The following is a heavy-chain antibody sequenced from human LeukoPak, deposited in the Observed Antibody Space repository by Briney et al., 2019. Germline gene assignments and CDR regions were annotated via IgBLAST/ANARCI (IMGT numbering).Heavy chain of an antibody. V-gene: IGHV4-61*02. CDR3: AARSIAARPPDY. Sequence: SETLSLTCTVSGGSISSGSYYWSWIRQPAGKGLEWIGRIYTSGSTNYNPSLKSRVTISVDTSKNQFSLKLSSVTAADTAVYYCAARSIAARPPDYWGQGTLVTVSS. CDR2: IYTSGST. J-gene: IGHJ4*02. CDR1: GGSISSGSYY. D-gene: IGHD6-6*01.